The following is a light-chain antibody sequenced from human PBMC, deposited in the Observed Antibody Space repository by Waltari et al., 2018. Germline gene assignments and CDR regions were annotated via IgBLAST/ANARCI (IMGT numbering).Light chain of an antibody. Sequence: DIVVSQPPLSLPVTSAEAASILCSSSQSPLQRNGNNYLDWYLQKPGQSPQLLIYFGSNRASGVPDRFSGSGSGTDFTLRISRVEAEDVGVYYCMQSLRSLWTFGPGTKVEIK. CDR2: FGS. J-gene: IGKJ1*01. CDR3: MQSLRSLWT. CDR1: QSPLQRNGNNY. V-gene: IGKV2-28*01.